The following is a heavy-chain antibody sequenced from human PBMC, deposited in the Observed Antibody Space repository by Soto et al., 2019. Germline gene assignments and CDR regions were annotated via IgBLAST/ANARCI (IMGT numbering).Heavy chain of an antibody. CDR2: INHSGST. D-gene: IGHD2-15*01. CDR1: GGSFSGYY. V-gene: IGHV4-34*01. CDR3: ARGKVVVGFSGYFQH. J-gene: IGHJ1*01. Sequence: SETLSLTCAVYGGSFSGYYWSWIRQPPGKGLEWIGEINHSGSTNYNPSLKSRVTISVDTSKNQFSLKLSSVTAADTAVYYCARGKVVVGFSGYFQHWGQGTMVTVSS.